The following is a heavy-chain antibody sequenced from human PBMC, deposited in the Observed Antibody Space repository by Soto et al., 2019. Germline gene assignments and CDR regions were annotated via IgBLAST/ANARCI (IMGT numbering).Heavy chain of an antibody. CDR1: GGSITSSSYY. V-gene: IGHV4-39*01. D-gene: IGHD3-22*01. Sequence: PSEILSLTCTVSGGSITSSSYYWGWIRQPPGKGLEWIGNIYYSGSTYYNPSLKSRVTISVDTSKNQFSLKLSSVTAADTAVYYCMLGSGWKDFDYWGQGTLVTVSS. CDR3: MLGSGWKDFDY. J-gene: IGHJ4*02. CDR2: IYYSGST.